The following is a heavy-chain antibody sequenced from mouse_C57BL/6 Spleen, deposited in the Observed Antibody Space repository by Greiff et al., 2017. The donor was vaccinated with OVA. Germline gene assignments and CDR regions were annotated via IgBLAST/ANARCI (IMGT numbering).Heavy chain of an antibody. J-gene: IGHJ3*01. V-gene: IGHV1-50*01. CDR2: IDPSDSYT. CDR3: AQGEKF. CDR1: GYTFTSYW. Sequence: QVHVKQPGAELVKPGASVKLSCKASGYTFTSYWMQWVKQRPGQGLEWIGEIDPSDSYTNYNQKFKGKATLTVDTSSSTAYMQLSSLTSEDSAVYYCAQGEKFWGQGTLVTVSA.